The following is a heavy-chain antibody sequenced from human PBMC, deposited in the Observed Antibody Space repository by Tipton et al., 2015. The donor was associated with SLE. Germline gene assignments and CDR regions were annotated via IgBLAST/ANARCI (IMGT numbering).Heavy chain of an antibody. D-gene: IGHD1-20*01. V-gene: IGHV3-21*03. CDR1: GFTFDIYR. CDR2: MSGSSSSI. J-gene: IGHJ4*02. Sequence: SLRLSCAASGFTFDIYRMNWVRQAPGKGLEWISCMSGSSSSIYYADSVKGRFTISRDTSNNMLFLQMNSLRAEDTAVYYCARDQGYNWNHFDYWGQGTLVTVSS. CDR3: ARDQGYNWNHFDY.